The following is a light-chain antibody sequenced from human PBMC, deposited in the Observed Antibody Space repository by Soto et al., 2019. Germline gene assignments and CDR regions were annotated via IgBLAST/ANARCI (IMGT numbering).Light chain of an antibody. V-gene: IGKV3-11*01. J-gene: IGKJ5*01. CDR1: QSVSSY. CDR3: KQRSKWIT. Sequence: ELVLTQSPGTLSLSPWERATLSCRASQSVSSYLAWYQQKPGQAPRLLIYDASNRATGIPARFSGSGSGTEFTLTISSIEPEAFAVYYCKQRSKWITFGRGTRLEI. CDR2: DAS.